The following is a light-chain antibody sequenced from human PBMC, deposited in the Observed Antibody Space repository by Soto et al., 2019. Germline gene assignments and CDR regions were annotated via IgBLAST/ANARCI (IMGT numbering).Light chain of an antibody. CDR2: VAS. Sequence: EIVLTQSPATLSLSPGERATLSCRASQSVGSYLAWYQQKPGQAPRLLIYVASKRATGIPARFSGSGSGTDFTLTISSLEPEDFAVYYCQQRSNWPRTFGQGTKVEIK. J-gene: IGKJ1*01. CDR1: QSVGSY. CDR3: QQRSNWPRT. V-gene: IGKV3-11*01.